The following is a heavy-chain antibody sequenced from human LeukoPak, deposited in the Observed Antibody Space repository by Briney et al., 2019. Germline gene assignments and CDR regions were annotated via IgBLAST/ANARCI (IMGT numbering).Heavy chain of an antibody. CDR3: ATTYDMRY. J-gene: IGHJ4*02. Sequence: GGSLRLSCAASGFTFSTYWMHWVRQVPGKGLVWVSGIKSDGSSISYADSVKGRFTISRDNAKNTLYLQMNSLRAEDTAVYYCATTYDMRYLGQGTLVTVSS. D-gene: IGHD3-9*01. CDR1: GFTFSTYW. V-gene: IGHV3-74*01. CDR2: IKSDGSSI.